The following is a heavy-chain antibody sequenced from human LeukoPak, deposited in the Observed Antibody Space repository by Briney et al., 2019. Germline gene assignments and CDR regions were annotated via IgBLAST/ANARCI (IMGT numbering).Heavy chain of an antibody. CDR1: GYSITDYW. V-gene: IGHV5-51*01. Sequence: GESLKISCKASGYSITDYWIGWVRQMPVKGLEWMGIIYPDDSDTRYSPSFQGQVTIFVDKSISTAYLQWSSLKASDTAIYYCARLGATVTGVDSWGQGTLVTVSS. CDR3: ARLGATVTGVDS. CDR2: IYPDDSDT. D-gene: IGHD4-11*01. J-gene: IGHJ4*02.